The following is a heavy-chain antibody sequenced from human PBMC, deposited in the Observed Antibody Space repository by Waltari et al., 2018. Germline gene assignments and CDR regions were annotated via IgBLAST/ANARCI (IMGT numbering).Heavy chain of an antibody. CDR2: VWDDESQK. Sequence: QVQLVESGGGVVQPGRSLRLPWAASGFTFSSYGMHWVRQAPGKGLEWVAVVWDDESQKYYADSLKGRFTISRDNSKNTLYLQMNSLRAEDTAVYYCARENNVGSSPADVWGQGTTVTVSS. CDR3: ARENNVGSSPADV. V-gene: IGHV3-33*01. J-gene: IGHJ6*02. D-gene: IGHD1-20*01. CDR1: GFTFSSYG.